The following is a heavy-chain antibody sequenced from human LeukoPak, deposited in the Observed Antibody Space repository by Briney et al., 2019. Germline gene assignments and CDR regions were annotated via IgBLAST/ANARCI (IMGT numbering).Heavy chain of an antibody. CDR2: IYYSGST. J-gene: IGHJ4*02. CDR1: GGFIGSFY. CDR3: ARAYSCGWYYFDY. V-gene: IGHV4-59*01. D-gene: IGHD6-19*01. Sequence: SETLSLTCTVSGGFIGSFYWSWIRQPPGKGLEWVGSIYYSGSTNYNPSLKSRVTISLDTSKNQFSLKLSSVTAADTAVYYCARAYSCGWYYFDYWGQGTLVTVSS.